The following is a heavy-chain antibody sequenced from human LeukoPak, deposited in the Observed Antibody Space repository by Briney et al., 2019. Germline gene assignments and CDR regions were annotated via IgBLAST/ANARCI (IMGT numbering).Heavy chain of an antibody. V-gene: IGHV1-2*02. CDR3: ARAYDILAGYTLGYYYYMDV. CDR2: INPNSGGT. CDR1: GYTFTGYY. D-gene: IGHD3-9*01. J-gene: IGHJ6*03. Sequence: ASVKVSCKASGYTFTGYYMHWVRQAPGQGLEWMGWINPNSGGTNYARKFQGRVTMTRDTSISTAYMELSRLRSDDTAVYYCARAYDILAGYTLGYYYYMDVWGKGTTVTVSS.